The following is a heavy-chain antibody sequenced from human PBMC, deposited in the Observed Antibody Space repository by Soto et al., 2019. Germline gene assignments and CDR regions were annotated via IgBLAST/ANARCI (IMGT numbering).Heavy chain of an antibody. Sequence: QLQLQESGSGLVKPSQTLSLTCTVSGGSINSGRYSWTWIRQPPGEGLEWIGHMYHTGTTYYNPSLKSRVTMSVDTSKNQFSLKLSSVPAADTAMYYCARGINYYDSSGDSWFDPWGQGTLVTVSS. D-gene: IGHD3-22*01. CDR3: ARGINYYDSSGDSWFDP. CDR1: GGSINSGRYS. J-gene: IGHJ5*02. V-gene: IGHV4-30-2*01. CDR2: MYHTGTT.